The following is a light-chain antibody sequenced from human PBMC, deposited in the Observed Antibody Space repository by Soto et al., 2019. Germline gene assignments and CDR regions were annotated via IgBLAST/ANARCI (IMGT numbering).Light chain of an antibody. CDR3: QKYNSAPLT. CDR2: AAS. J-gene: IGKJ4*01. CDR1: QGISSY. V-gene: IGKV1-8*01. Sequence: AIRMTPSPSSFSASTGDRVTITCRASQGISSYLAWYQQKPGKAPKLLIYAASTLQAGVPSRFSGSGSGTDFTLTISSLQPEDVAAYYCQKYNSAPLTFGGGTKVDIK.